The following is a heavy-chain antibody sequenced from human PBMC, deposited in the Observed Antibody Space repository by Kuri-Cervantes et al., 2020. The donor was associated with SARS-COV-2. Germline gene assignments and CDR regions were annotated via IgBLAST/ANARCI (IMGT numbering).Heavy chain of an antibody. D-gene: IGHD4-17*01. CDR2: IYHSGST. CDR3: ARHDYGDPLTYYYGMDV. J-gene: IGHJ6*02. V-gene: IGHV4-59*01. Sequence: SETLSLTCTVSDGSISNYYWSWIRQPPGKGLEWIGYIYHSGSTNYNPSLKSRVTISVDTSKNQFSLKLSSVTAADTAMYYCARHDYGDPLTYYYGMDVWGQGTTVTVSS. CDR1: DGSISNYY.